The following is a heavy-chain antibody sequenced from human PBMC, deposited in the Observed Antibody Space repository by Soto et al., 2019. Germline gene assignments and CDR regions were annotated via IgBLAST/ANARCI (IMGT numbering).Heavy chain of an antibody. V-gene: IGHV1-69*13. CDR3: ARGRIVYCGGDCYPNYYYYYGMDV. CDR2: IIPIFGTA. CDR1: GGTFSSYA. Sequence: GASVKVSCKASGGTFSSYAISWVRQAPGQGLEWMGGIIPIFGTANYAQKFQGRVTITADESTSTAYMELSSLRSEDTAVYYCARGRIVYCGGDCYPNYYYYYGMDVWGQGTTVTVSS. D-gene: IGHD2-21*02. J-gene: IGHJ6*02.